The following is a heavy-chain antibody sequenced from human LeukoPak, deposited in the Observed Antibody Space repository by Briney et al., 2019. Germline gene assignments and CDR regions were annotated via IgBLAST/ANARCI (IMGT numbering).Heavy chain of an antibody. CDR1: GFTFRSYA. J-gene: IGHJ4*02. CDR3: AKDRVVVVPAAMLS. V-gene: IGHV3-23*01. Sequence: GGSLSLSCAASGFTFRSYAMSWVRQARGKGLEWVSAISGGGGSTYYADSVKGRFTISRDNSKNTLYLQMDSLRAEDTAIYYCAKDRVVVVPAAMLSWGQGTLVTVSS. D-gene: IGHD2-2*01. CDR2: ISGGGGST.